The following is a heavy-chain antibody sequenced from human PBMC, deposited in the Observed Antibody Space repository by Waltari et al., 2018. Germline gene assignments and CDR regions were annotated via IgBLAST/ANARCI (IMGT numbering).Heavy chain of an antibody. D-gene: IGHD3-16*01. CDR2: LRNTGRN. CDR3: ARLPNKFLSSVCWGFFDF. J-gene: IGHJ4*02. CDR1: GDFLGDDH. Sequence: VQLQESGPGLVKPSETLSLTCTASGDFLGDDHWAWIRQAPGKGLEWIGYLRNTGRNKPSPPHECCIHISTCTPKKQLPPWLPDGTASHQPVHYCARLPNKFLSSVCWGFFDFWGPGIRVTVSS. V-gene: IGHV4-59*08.